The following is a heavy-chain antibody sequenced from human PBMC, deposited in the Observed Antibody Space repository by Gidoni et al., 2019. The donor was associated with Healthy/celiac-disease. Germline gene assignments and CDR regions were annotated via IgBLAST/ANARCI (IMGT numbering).Heavy chain of an antibody. V-gene: IGHV4-59*01. Sequence: VQLQETLSLTCTVSGGPISSYYWSWIRQPPGKGLEWIGYIYYSGSTNYNPSLKSRVTISVDTSKNQFSLKLSSVTAADTAVYYCARVTYDYGDPWLDYWGQGTLVTVSS. CDR2: IYYSGST. CDR1: GGPISSYY. J-gene: IGHJ4*02. D-gene: IGHD4-17*01. CDR3: ARVTYDYGDPWLDY.